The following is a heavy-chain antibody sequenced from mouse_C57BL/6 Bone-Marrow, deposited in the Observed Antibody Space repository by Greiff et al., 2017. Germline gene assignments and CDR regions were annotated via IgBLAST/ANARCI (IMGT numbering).Heavy chain of an antibody. J-gene: IGHJ4*01. CDR3: ARGEREYDSENAIDY. CDR2: IYPRSGNT. CDR1: GYTFTSYG. Sequence: VKLLESGAELARPGASVKLSCKASGYTFTSYGISWVKQRTGQGLEWIGEIYPRSGNTYYNEKFKGKATLTADKSSSTEYMELRRLTSEDSAVYSCARGEREYDSENAIDYWGQGTTLTVSS. V-gene: IGHV1-81*01. D-gene: IGHD2-14*01.